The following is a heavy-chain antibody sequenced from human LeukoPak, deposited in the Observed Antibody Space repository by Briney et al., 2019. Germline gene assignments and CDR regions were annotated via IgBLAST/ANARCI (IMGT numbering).Heavy chain of an antibody. Sequence: ASVKVSCKVSGYTLTELSMHWVRQAPGKGLEWMGGFGPEDGETVYAQKFQGRVTMTEDTSTDTAYMELSSLRSEDTAVYYCASTTGYYDSSGYYQFDYWGQGTLVTVSS. V-gene: IGHV1-24*01. D-gene: IGHD3-22*01. CDR1: GYTLTELS. CDR2: FGPEDGET. CDR3: ASTTGYYDSSGYYQFDY. J-gene: IGHJ4*02.